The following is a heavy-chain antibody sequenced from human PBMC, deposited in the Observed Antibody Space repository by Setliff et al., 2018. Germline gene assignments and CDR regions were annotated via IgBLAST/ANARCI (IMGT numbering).Heavy chain of an antibody. V-gene: IGHV4-34*01. CDR3: ARKSRNIVVVPAAVIYYYYYYMDV. J-gene: IGHJ6*03. D-gene: IGHD2-2*01. CDR1: GGSFSGYY. Sequence: SETLSLTCAVYGGSFSGYYWSWIRQPPGKGLEWIGEINHSGSTNYNPSLKSRVTISVVTSKNQFSLKLSSVTAADTAVYYCARKSRNIVVVPAAVIYYYYYYMDVWGKGTTVTAP. CDR2: INHSGST.